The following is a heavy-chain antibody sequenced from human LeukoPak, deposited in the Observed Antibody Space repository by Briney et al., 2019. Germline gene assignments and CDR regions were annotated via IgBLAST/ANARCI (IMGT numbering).Heavy chain of an antibody. V-gene: IGHV1-69*02. CDR1: GGTFSSYT. CDR3: ARVGGYDYGDYPLFY. J-gene: IGHJ4*02. D-gene: IGHD4-17*01. CDR2: IITILGIA. Sequence: SVKVSFKASGGTFSSYTISWVRQAPGQGLEWMGRIITILGIANYAQKFQGRVTITADKSTSTAYMELSSLRSEDTAVYYCARVGGYDYGDYPLFYWGQGTLVTASS.